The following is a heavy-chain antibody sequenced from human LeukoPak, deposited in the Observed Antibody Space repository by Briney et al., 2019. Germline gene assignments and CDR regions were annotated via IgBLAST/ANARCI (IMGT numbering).Heavy chain of an antibody. V-gene: IGHV3-11*01. CDR1: GFTFSDYY. CDR2: ISSSGSTI. CDR3: AREGVVPAAMLGSSGHYDWFDP. J-gene: IGHJ5*02. D-gene: IGHD2-2*01. Sequence: GGSLRLSCAASGFTFSDYYMSWLRQAPGKGLEWVSYISSSGSTIYYADSVKGRFTISRDNAKNSLYLQMNSLRAEDTAVYYCAREGVVPAAMLGSSGHYDWFDPWGQGTLVTVSS.